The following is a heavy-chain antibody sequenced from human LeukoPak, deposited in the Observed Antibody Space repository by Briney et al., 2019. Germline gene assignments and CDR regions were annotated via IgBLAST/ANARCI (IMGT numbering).Heavy chain of an antibody. D-gene: IGHD6-6*01. CDR2: ISYDGSEE. Sequence: GGSLRLSCAASGFNFSTFPMHWVRQAPGKGLQWVAVISYDGSEEYYADSVRGRFTISRDNSKNTLYMQMNSLRTEDTAVYYCARGDSSLRNDAFDIWGQGTMVTVSS. V-gene: IGHV3-30-3*01. CDR3: ARGDSSLRNDAFDI. CDR1: GFNFSTFP. J-gene: IGHJ3*02.